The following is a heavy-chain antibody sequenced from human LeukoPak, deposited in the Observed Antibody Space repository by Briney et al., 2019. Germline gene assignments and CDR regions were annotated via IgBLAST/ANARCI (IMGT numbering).Heavy chain of an antibody. CDR2: ISSSSSYI. D-gene: IGHD1-14*01. CDR1: GFTFSSYS. V-gene: IGHV3-21*01. J-gene: IGHJ3*02. Sequence: GGSLRLSCAASGFTFSSYSMNWVRQAPGKGLEWVSSISSSSSYIYYADSVKGRFTISRDNAKNSLYLQMNSLRAEDTAVYYCAKLPTRPDPTDIWGQGTMVTVSS. CDR3: AKLPTRPDPTDI.